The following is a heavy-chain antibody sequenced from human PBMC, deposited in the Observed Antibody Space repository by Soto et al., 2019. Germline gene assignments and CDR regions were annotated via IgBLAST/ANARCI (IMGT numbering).Heavy chain of an antibody. CDR2: IIPILGIA. V-gene: IGHV1-69*04. Sequence: SVKVSCKASGGTFSSYTISWVRQAPGQGLEWMGRIIPILGIANYAQKFQGRVTITADKSTSTAYMELSSLRSEDTAVYYCARDLTTVVTAGYYGMDVWGQGTTVTVSS. CDR1: GGTFSSYT. CDR3: ARDLTTVVTAGYYGMDV. J-gene: IGHJ6*02. D-gene: IGHD4-17*01.